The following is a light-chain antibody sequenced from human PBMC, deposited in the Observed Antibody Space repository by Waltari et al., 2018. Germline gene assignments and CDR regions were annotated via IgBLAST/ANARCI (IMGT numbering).Light chain of an antibody. CDR3: QQYYDWPPWT. CDR2: GAF. V-gene: IGKV3D-15*01. Sequence: EIVMTHSPATLSVSPGERATLPCRASQSVSGHLAWYQQKPGQPPRLIIHGAFTRATGITARFSGSGSGTEVSLTISSLQSEDFAIYYCQQYYDWPPWTFGQGTKVEL. J-gene: IGKJ1*01. CDR1: QSVSGH.